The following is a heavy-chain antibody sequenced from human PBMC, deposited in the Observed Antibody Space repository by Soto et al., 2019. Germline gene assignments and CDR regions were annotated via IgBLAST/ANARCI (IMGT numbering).Heavy chain of an antibody. V-gene: IGHV3-23*01. Sequence: EVQLLESGGGLVQPGGSLRLSCAASGFTLSSYAMRWVRQAPGKGLEWVSTIGTSGDTHYADSVKGRFTISRDNSKNTMYIEMNSLRAEDTAVYYCAKGSGYYYDYWGQGTLVTVSS. CDR2: IGTSGDT. D-gene: IGHD3-22*01. CDR3: AKGSGYYYDY. CDR1: GFTLSSYA. J-gene: IGHJ4*02.